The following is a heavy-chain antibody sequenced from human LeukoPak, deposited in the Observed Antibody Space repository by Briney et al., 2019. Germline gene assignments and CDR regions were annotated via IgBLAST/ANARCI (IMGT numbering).Heavy chain of an antibody. J-gene: IGHJ4*02. Sequence: PSETLSLTCTVSGGSISGYYWSWFRQPPGKGLEWIGYIYYSGNTNYNPSLKSRVTVSLDTSKNQFSLKLSSVTAADTAVYYCAKDRDGYSSSGIYFDYWGQGTLVTVSS. CDR1: GGSISGYY. V-gene: IGHV4-59*12. D-gene: IGHD6-13*01. CDR3: AKDRDGYSSSGIYFDY. CDR2: IYYSGNT.